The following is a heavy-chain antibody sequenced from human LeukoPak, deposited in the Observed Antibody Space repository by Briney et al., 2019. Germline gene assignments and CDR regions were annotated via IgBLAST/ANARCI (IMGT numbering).Heavy chain of an antibody. CDR1: GGSISHSNYY. V-gene: IGHV4-39*07. J-gene: IGHJ2*01. CDR2: IYYNGNT. D-gene: IGHD3-3*01. CDR3: ARNFLRPSWYFDL. Sequence: NPSETLSLTCTVSGGSISHSNYYWVWIRQPPGKGLEWIGSIYYNGNTYYSPSLKSRVTISIDTSKNHFSLKLNSVTAADTAVYYCARNFLRPSWYFDLWGRGTLVTVSS.